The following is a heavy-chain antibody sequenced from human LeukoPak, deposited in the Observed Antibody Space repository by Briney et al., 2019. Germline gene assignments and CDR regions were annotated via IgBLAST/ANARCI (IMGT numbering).Heavy chain of an antibody. CDR3: AKLDTRLVRGVAVDY. CDR2: ISGSGGST. D-gene: IGHD6-19*01. J-gene: IGHJ4*02. V-gene: IGHV3-23*01. Sequence: GGSLRLSCAASGFTFSSYAMSWVRQAPGKGLEWVSGISGSGGSTDYADSVKGRFTISRDNSKNTLYLQMNSLRAEDTAVYYCAKLDTRLVRGVAVDYWGQGTLVTVSS. CDR1: GFTFSSYA.